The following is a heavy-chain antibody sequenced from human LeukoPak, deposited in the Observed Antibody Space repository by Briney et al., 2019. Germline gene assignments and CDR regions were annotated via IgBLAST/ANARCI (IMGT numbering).Heavy chain of an antibody. D-gene: IGHD3-22*01. CDR1: GFTFSTYW. V-gene: IGHV3-74*01. CDR3: ARSGISGFYYHYN. Sequence: GGSLRLSCAASGFTFSTYWVHWVRQAPGKGLAWVSRITSDGSSTSYADSVKGRFTISRDNSKNTVSLQMNDLRAEDTAIYYCARSGISGFYYHYNWGQGALVTVAS. J-gene: IGHJ4*02. CDR2: ITSDGSST.